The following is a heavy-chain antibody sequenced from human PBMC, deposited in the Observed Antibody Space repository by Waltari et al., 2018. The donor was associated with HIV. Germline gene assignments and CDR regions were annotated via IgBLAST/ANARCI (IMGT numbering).Heavy chain of an antibody. CDR2: IKQDGSEK. CDR1: GFTFSSSW. CDR3: ARVGIQGAFDI. V-gene: IGHV3-7*01. J-gene: IGHJ3*02. Sequence: EVQLVESGGGLVQPGGSLRPSCAASGFTFSSSWMSWVRQAPGKGLEWVANIKQDGSEKYYVDSVKGRFTISRDNAKNSLYLQMNSLRAEDTAVYYCARVGIQGAFDIWGQGTMVTVSS. D-gene: IGHD1-26*01.